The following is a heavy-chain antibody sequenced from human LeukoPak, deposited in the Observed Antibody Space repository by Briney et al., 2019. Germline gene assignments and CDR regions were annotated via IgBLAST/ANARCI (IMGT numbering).Heavy chain of an antibody. D-gene: IGHD6-19*01. Sequence: SETLSLTCTVSGGSISSGSYYWSWIRQPAGKGLEWIGRIYTSGSTNYNPSLKSRVTMSVDTSKNQFSLKLNSVTAADTAVYYCVREGWQGLVHVFDFWGKGTMVT. CDR3: VREGWQGLVHVFDF. V-gene: IGHV4-61*02. CDR2: IYTSGST. CDR1: GGSISSGSYY. J-gene: IGHJ3*01.